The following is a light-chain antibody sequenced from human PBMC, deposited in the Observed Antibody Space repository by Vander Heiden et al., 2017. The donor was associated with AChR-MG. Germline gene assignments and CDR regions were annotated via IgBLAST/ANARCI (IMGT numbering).Light chain of an antibody. CDR2: YDD. J-gene: IGLJ1*01. CDR1: SSNIGNNA. Sequence: QSVLTQPPSVSEAPRQRVTISCSGSSSNIGNNAVNWYRQLPGKAPKLLIYYDDLLPSGVSDRFSGSKSGTSASLAISGLQSEDEADYYCAAWDDSLNAHVFGTGTKVTVL. CDR3: AAWDDSLNAHV. V-gene: IGLV1-36*01.